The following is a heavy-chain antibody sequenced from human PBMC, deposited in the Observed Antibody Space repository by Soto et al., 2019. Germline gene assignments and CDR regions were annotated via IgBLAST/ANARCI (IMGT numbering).Heavy chain of an antibody. CDR1: GFTFRTYG. V-gene: IGHV3-33*01. CDR2: IWSDGSNK. J-gene: IGHJ4*02. Sequence: QVQLVESEGGVVQPGTSLRLSCAASGFTFRTYGMHWVRQAPGKGLEWVAVIWSDGSNKGYADSAKGRFAISRDNSKNTLYLQMNTLRAEDTAVYYCATDAGSAPFDYWGQGTLVTVSS. CDR3: ATDAGSAPFDY.